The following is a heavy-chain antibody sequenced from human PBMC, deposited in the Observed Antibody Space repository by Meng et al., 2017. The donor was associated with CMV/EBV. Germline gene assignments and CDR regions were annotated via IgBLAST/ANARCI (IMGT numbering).Heavy chain of an antibody. CDR2: IYPGDSDT. CDR1: GYSFTSYW. CDR3: ARCLVVVVPAAMRLGAVNWFDP. D-gene: IGHD2-2*01. V-gene: IGHV5-51*01. Sequence: GGSLRLSCKGSGYSFTSYWIGWVRQMPGKGLEWMGIIYPGDSDTRYSPSFQGQVTISADKSISTAYLQWSSLKASDTAMYYCARCLVVVVPAAMRLGAVNWFDPWGQGTLVTVSS. J-gene: IGHJ5*02.